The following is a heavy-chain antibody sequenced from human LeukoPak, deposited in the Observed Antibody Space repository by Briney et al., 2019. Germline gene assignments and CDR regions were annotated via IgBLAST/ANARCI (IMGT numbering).Heavy chain of an antibody. CDR2: ISVSGGTT. V-gene: IGHV3-23*01. J-gene: IGHJ5*02. CDR3: AKGAGYSSGWYLWFDP. D-gene: IGHD6-19*01. Sequence: GGSLRLSCAASGFTFNSYVMSWVRQAPGKGLEWVSAISVSGGTTYYADSVKGRFTISRDNSKNTLYLQMNGLRAEDTAVYYCAKGAGYSSGWYLWFDPWGQGTLVTVSS. CDR1: GFTFNSYV.